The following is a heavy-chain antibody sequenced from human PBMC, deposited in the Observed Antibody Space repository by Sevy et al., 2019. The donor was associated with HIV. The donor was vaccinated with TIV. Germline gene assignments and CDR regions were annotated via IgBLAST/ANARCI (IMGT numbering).Heavy chain of an antibody. CDR3: VREGLGGFSYNLDC. Sequence: GGSLRLSCAASGFSFSTYWMTWVRQAPGKGLEWVATMNQDGTERDYVDSVKVRFTISRDKTKTSLLLQMNSRSAEDTGVYYCVREGLGGFSYNLDCWGQGTLVTVSS. V-gene: IGHV3-7*01. CDR2: MNQDGTER. J-gene: IGHJ4*02. D-gene: IGHD3-16*01. CDR1: GFSFSTYW.